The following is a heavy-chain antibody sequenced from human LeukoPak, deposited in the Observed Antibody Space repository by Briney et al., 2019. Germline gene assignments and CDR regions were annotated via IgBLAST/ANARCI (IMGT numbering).Heavy chain of an antibody. Sequence: PSETLSLTCAVSGVSITSYYWTWIRQPPGKVLEWLGEINHLGSINYNPALKSRVTLSVDKSKNQFSLNLSYVTAADTAVYYCTRRKFQPLRWFDPWGQGTLVTVSS. CDR1: GVSITSYY. CDR3: TRRKFQPLRWFDP. CDR2: INHLGSI. J-gene: IGHJ5*02. D-gene: IGHD1-14*01. V-gene: IGHV4-34*01.